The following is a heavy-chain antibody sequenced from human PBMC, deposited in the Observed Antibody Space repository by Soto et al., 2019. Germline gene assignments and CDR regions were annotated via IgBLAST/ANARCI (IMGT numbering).Heavy chain of an antibody. Sequence: KSSETLSLTCTVSGGSISSGGYYWSWIRQHPGKGLEWIGYISYSGSTYYNPSLKSRVTISVDTSKNQFSLKLSSVTAADTAVYYCARVTLGHGYNPPNWFDPWGQGTLVTVSS. CDR3: ARVTLGHGYNPPNWFDP. J-gene: IGHJ5*02. CDR2: ISYSGST. V-gene: IGHV4-31*03. D-gene: IGHD5-12*01. CDR1: GGSISSGGYY.